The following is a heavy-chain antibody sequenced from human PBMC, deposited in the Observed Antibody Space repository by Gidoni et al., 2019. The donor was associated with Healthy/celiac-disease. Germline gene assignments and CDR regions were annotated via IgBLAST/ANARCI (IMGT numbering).Heavy chain of an antibody. D-gene: IGHD3-10*01. CDR2: IYYSGST. V-gene: IGHV4-59*01. J-gene: IGHJ1*01. CDR3: ASIITMVRGVTVSEYFQH. CDR1: GGSISSYY. Sequence: QVQLQESGPGLVKPSETLSITCTVPGGSISSYYWSWIRQPPGKGLEWIGYIYYSGSTNYNPSLQSRVTISVDTSKNQFSLKLSSVTAADTAVYYCASIITMVRGVTVSEYFQHWGQGTLVTVSS.